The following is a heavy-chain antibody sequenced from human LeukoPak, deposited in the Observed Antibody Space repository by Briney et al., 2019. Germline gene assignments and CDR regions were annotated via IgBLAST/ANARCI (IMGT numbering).Heavy chain of an antibody. CDR2: ISGSGGST. J-gene: IGHJ4*02. V-gene: IGHV3-23*01. CDR1: GFTFSSYA. D-gene: IGHD6-19*01. CDR3: AKESPRKGSGWSVFDY. Sequence: GGSLRLSCAASGFTFSSYAMSWVRQAPGKGLEWVSAISGSGGSTYYADSVKGRFTISRDNSKNTLYLQMNSLRAEDTALYYCAKESPRKGSGWSVFDYWGQGTLVSVSS.